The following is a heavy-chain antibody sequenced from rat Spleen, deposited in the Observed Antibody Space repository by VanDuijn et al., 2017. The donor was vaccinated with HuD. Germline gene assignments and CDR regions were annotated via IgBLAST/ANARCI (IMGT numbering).Heavy chain of an antibody. CDR3: ARGNYGGPNWFAY. V-gene: IGHV5-31*01. CDR1: GFTFNKYW. Sequence: EVQLVESGGGLVHPGGSLKLSCIASGFTFNKYWMTWIRQAPGKGLEWIASITHNDGGTTYYPDSVKGRFTISRDNAKSTLYLQMDSLRSEDTATYYCARGNYGGPNWFAYWGQGTLVTVSS. D-gene: IGHD1-11*01. CDR2: ITHNDGGTT. J-gene: IGHJ3*01.